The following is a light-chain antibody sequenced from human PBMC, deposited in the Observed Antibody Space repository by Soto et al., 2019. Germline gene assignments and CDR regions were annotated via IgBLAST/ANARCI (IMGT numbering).Light chain of an antibody. CDR1: SSDVGGYDY. CDR3: SSYTSSSTLVV. J-gene: IGLJ2*01. CDR2: DVS. V-gene: IGLV2-14*01. Sequence: QSVLTQPASVSGSPRQSITISCTGTSSDVGGYDYVSWYKQHPGKAPKLMIYDVSSRPSGVSNRFSGSKSGNTASLTISGLQTEDEADYYCSSYTSSSTLVVFGGGTKLTVL.